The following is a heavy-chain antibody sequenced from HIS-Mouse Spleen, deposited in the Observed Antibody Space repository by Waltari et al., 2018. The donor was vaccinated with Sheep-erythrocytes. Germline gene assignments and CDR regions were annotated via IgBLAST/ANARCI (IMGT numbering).Heavy chain of an antibody. J-gene: IGHJ4*02. CDR2: IYYSGGT. CDR3: ARALANWGSSFDY. V-gene: IGHV4-30-4*01. CDR1: GGSISSGDYY. D-gene: IGHD7-27*01. Sequence: QVQLQESGPGLVKPSQTLSLTCTVSGGSISSGDYYWSWIRQPPGKGLEWIGYIYYSGGTYYNPSLKSRVTISVDTSKSQFSLKLSSVTAADTAVYYCARALANWGSSFDYWGQGTLVTVSS.